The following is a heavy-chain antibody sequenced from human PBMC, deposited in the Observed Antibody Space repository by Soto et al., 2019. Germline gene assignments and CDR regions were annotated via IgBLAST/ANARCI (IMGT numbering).Heavy chain of an antibody. J-gene: IGHJ5*02. CDR3: ARSPTIFGVDNWFDP. Sequence: SVKVSCKASGYTFTSYGISWVRQAPGQGLEWMGGIIPIFGTANYAQKFQGRVTITADESTSTAYMELSSLRSEDTAVYYCARSPTIFGVDNWFDPWGQGTLVTVSS. CDR1: GYTFTSYG. V-gene: IGHV1-69*13. CDR2: IIPIFGTA. D-gene: IGHD3-3*01.